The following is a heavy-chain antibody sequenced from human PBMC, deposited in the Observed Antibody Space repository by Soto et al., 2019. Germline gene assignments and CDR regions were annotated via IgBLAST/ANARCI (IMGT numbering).Heavy chain of an antibody. J-gene: IGHJ4*02. D-gene: IGHD6-19*01. V-gene: IGHV3-74*01. CDR3: ARPGIAVADPYYFDY. CDR1: GFTFSSYW. Sequence: GGSLRHSCAASGFTFSSYWMHWVRQAPGKGLVWVSRINSDGSSTSYADSVKGRFTISRDNSKNTLYLQMNSLRASDTAMYYCARPGIAVADPYYFDYWGQGTLVTVSS. CDR2: INSDGSST.